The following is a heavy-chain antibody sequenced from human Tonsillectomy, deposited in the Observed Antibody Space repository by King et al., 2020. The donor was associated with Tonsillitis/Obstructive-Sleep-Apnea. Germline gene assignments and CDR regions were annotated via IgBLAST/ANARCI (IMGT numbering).Heavy chain of an antibody. J-gene: IGHJ4*02. CDR2: VYDGGST. CDR3: ARDSGVGRAYPFDY. V-gene: IGHV4-59*01. Sequence: QLQESGPGLVKASETLSLTCTVSGGAISNLHWSWIRQPPGKGLEWIGYVYDGGSTRYNPSLKSRATISVDTSKNHFSLKLNSVTAADTAVYYCARDSGVGRAYPFDYWGQGTLVTVSS. CDR1: GGAISNLH. D-gene: IGHD3-3*01.